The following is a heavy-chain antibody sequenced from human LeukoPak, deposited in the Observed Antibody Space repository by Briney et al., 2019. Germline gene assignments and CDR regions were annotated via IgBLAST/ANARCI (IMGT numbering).Heavy chain of an antibody. J-gene: IGHJ3*02. CDR3: ARIFRLSWYSSDWYSAFDI. CDR1: GFTFSSHT. D-gene: IGHD6-19*01. Sequence: PGGSLRLSCAASGFTFSSHTMSWVRQAPGKGLEWVSGINWNGGSTGYADSVKGRFTISRDNAKNSLYLQMNSLRAEDTALYHCARIFRLSWYSSDWYSAFDIWGQGTMVTVSS. V-gene: IGHV3-20*01. CDR2: INWNGGST.